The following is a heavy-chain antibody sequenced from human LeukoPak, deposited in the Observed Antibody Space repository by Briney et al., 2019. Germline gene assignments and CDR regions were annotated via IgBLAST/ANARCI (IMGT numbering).Heavy chain of an antibody. V-gene: IGHV4-61*02. J-gene: IGHJ4*02. CDR3: ARGWEPVGFDY. Sequence: SETLSLTCTVSGDSISGNGYYWNWIRQPAGKGLEWIGRVYSGGATNYNPSLESRVTVSVDTSKNQFSLKLSSVTAADTAVYYCARGWEPVGFDYWGQGTLVTVSS. D-gene: IGHD1-26*01. CDR1: GDSISGNGYY. CDR2: VYSGGAT.